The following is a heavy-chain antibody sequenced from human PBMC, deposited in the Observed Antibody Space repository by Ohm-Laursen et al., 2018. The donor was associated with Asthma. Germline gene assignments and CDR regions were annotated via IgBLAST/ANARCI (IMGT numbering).Heavy chain of an antibody. J-gene: IGHJ4*02. CDR1: GFTFRNHG. D-gene: IGHD3-22*01. CDR2: IWYDGSNS. Sequence: SLRLSCAASGFTFRNHGMHWVRQAPGKGLEWVAVIWYDGSNSYYADSVKGRFTISRDNSKNSLYLQMNSLRAEDTAVYYCAKAETYDSSDYYPYFDYWGQGTLVTVSS. CDR3: AKAETYDSSDYYPYFDY. V-gene: IGHV3-33*06.